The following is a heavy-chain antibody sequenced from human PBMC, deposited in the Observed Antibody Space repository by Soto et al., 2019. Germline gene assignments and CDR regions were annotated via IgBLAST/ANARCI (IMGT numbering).Heavy chain of an antibody. J-gene: IGHJ4*02. CDR2: IYYSGNP. CDR3: ARTYSGYDPFDS. V-gene: IGHV4-59*01. D-gene: IGHD5-12*01. CDR1: GGSISRYY. Sequence: SETLSLTCTVSGGSISRYYWSRIRQPPGKGLEWIGYIYYSGNPTYSPSLKSRVTISLDTSKNQFSLKLRFVTAADTAVYYCARTYSGYDPFDSWGQGTLVTVSS.